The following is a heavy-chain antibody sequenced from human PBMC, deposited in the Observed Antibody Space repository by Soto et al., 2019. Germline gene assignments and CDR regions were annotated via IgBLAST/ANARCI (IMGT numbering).Heavy chain of an antibody. V-gene: IGHV3-23*01. Sequence: EVQLLESGGGLVQPGGSLRLSCAASGFTFSSYDMSWVRQAPGEGLEWVSQISDGGGSTHYADSVKGRLTISRDNSKNTLYLQMNSLRAEDTALYYCARHSTSSPRHHFHNWGQGTLVTVSS. CDR3: ARHSTSSPRHHFHN. CDR1: GFTFSSYD. CDR2: ISDGGGST. J-gene: IGHJ4*02. D-gene: IGHD6-6*01.